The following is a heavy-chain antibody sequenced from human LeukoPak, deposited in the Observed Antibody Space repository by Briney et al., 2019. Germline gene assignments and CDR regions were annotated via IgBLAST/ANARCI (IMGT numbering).Heavy chain of an antibody. V-gene: IGHV3-33*06. J-gene: IGHJ4*02. Sequence: PGRSLRLSCAASGFTFSSYGMHWVRQAPGKGLEWVAVIWYDGSNKYYADSVKGRFTISRDNSKDTLYLQMNSLRAEDTAVDYCAKDCLRWHLDYYFDYWGQGTLVTVSS. CDR2: IWYDGSNK. CDR3: AKDCLRWHLDYYFDY. CDR1: GFTFSSYG. D-gene: IGHD4-23*01.